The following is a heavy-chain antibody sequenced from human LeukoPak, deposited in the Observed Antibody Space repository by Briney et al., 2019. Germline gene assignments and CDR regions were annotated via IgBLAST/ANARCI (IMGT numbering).Heavy chain of an antibody. J-gene: IGHJ6*04. CDR1: GGSINSYY. D-gene: IGHD2-2*01. V-gene: IGHV4-59*06. CDR3: ARSGIVVVRDYYGMDV. CDR2: IYYSGST. Sequence: PSETLSLTCTVSGGSINSYYWSWIRQPPGKGLEWIGYIYYSGSTYYNPSLKSRVTISVDTSKNQFSLKLSSVTAADTAVYYCARSGIVVVRDYYGMDVWGKGTTVTVSS.